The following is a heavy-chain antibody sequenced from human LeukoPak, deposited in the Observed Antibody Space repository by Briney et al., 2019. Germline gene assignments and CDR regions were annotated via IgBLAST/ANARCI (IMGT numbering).Heavy chain of an antibody. CDR2: ITNNGGST. D-gene: IGHD2/OR15-2a*01. V-gene: IGHV3-64D*09. CDR3: VRRGTFYDS. CDR1: GFTFSTYA. J-gene: IGHJ4*02. Sequence: PGGSLTLSCSASGFTFSTYAMHWVRQAPGKGLEYVSAITNNGGSTNYADSVKGRFTISRDNSKNALYLQMSSLRAEDTAVYYCVRRGTFYDSWGQGTLVTVSS.